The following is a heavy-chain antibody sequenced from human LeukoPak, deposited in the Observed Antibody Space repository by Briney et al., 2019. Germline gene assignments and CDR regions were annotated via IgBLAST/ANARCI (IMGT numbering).Heavy chain of an antibody. V-gene: IGHV3-21*01. CDR3: AREHGMSTMSY. CDR2: ISSGSNYI. CDR1: GFTFSSYT. J-gene: IGHJ4*02. Sequence: GGSLRLSCAASGFTFSSYTMDWVRQAPGKGLERVSSISSGSNYIYYADSVKGRFTISRDNAKNSLYLQMNSLRAEDTAVYYCAREHGMSTMSYWGQGTLVTVSS. D-gene: IGHD5-24*01.